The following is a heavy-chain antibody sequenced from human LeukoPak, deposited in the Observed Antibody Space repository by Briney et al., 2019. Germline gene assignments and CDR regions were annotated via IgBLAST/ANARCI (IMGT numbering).Heavy chain of an antibody. Sequence: GGSLRLSCAASGFTFSNYNFYWVRQAPGKGLEWVSSISSTSSYIYYADSMKGRFTISRDNAKNSLYLQMNSLRAEDTAVYYCARALWSGPVYYGMDVWGQGTAVTVSS. CDR3: ARALWSGPVYYGMDV. J-gene: IGHJ6*02. V-gene: IGHV3-21*01. D-gene: IGHD3-10*01. CDR2: ISSTSSYI. CDR1: GFTFSNYN.